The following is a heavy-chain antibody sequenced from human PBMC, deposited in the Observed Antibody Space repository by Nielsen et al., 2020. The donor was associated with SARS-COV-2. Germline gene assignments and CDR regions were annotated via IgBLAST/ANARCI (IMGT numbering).Heavy chain of an antibody. V-gene: IGHV3-23*01. CDR2: ISGSGGST. D-gene: IGHD3-22*01. CDR1: GFTFSSYA. CDR3: AKGAERITMIVVVIPFDY. Sequence: GESLKISCAASGFTFSSYAMSWVRQAPGKGLEWVSAISGSGGSTYYADSVKGRFTISRDNSKNTLYLQMNSLRAEDTAVYYCAKGAERITMIVVVIPFDYWGQGTLVTVSS. J-gene: IGHJ4*02.